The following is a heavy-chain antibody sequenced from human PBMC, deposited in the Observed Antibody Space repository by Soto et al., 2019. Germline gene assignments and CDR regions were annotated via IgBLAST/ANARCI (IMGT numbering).Heavy chain of an antibody. J-gene: IGHJ6*03. CDR2: ISGSGGST. CDR3: AKKAGVPGIRLGSSWYYYYYYMDV. CDR1: GFTFSSYA. D-gene: IGHD6-13*01. V-gene: IGHV3-23*01. Sequence: VQLLESGGGLVQPGGSLRLSCAASGFTFSSYAMSWVRQAPGKGLEWVSAISGSGGSTYYADSVKGRFTISRDNSKNTLYLQMNSLRAEDTAVYYCAKKAGVPGIRLGSSWYYYYYYMDVWGKGTTVTVSS.